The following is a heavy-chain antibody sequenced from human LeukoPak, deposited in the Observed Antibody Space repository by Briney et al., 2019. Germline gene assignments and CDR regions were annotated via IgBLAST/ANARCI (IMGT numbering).Heavy chain of an antibody. D-gene: IGHD3-22*01. Sequence: GGSLRLSCAASGFTFDVYGMSWVRQAPGKGLEWVSGINWNGGSTGYADSVKGRFTISRDNAKNSLYLQMNSLRAEDTALYYCARTTTAMIVGRGWFDPWGQGTLVTVSS. V-gene: IGHV3-20*04. CDR2: INWNGGST. CDR3: ARTTTAMIVGRGWFDP. J-gene: IGHJ5*02. CDR1: GFTFDVYG.